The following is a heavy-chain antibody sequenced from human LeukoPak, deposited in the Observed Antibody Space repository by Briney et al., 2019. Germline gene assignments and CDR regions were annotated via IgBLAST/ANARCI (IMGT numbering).Heavy chain of an antibody. Sequence: GGSLRLSCLASGLTFSRYWMYWVRQAPGKGPVWVSRINSDGSSASHADSVKGRFTISRDNAKNTLYLQMNSLRAEDTAVYYCAREGGYSHAFDYWGQGTLVTVSS. CDR1: GLTFSRYW. CDR3: AREGGYSHAFDY. D-gene: IGHD3-22*01. V-gene: IGHV3-74*01. CDR2: INSDGSSA. J-gene: IGHJ4*02.